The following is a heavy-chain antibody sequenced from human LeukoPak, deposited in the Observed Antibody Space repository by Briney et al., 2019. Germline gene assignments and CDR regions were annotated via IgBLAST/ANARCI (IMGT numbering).Heavy chain of an antibody. D-gene: IGHD3-22*01. Sequence: GGSLRLSCAASGFTFSSYAMSWVRQAPGKGLEWVSAISGSGGSTYYADSVKGRFTISRDNSKNTLYPQMNSLRAEDTAVYCCAKGRCGYCYDFDYWGQGTLVTVSS. V-gene: IGHV3-23*01. CDR1: GFTFSSYA. J-gene: IGHJ4*02. CDR3: AKGRCGYCYDFDY. CDR2: ISGSGGST.